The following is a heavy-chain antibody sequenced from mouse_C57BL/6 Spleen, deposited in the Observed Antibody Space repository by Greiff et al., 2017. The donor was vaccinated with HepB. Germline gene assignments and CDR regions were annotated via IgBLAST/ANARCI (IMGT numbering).Heavy chain of an antibody. Sequence: QVQLQQSGPELVKPGASVKLSCKASGYTFTSYDINWVKQRPGQGLEWIGWIYPRDGSTKYNEKFKGKATLTVDTSSSTAYMELHSLTSEDSAVYFCARGRAYYDYDGFAYWGQGTLVTVSA. CDR2: IYPRDGST. D-gene: IGHD2-4*01. J-gene: IGHJ3*01. CDR3: ARGRAYYDYDGFAY. V-gene: IGHV1-85*01. CDR1: GYTFTSYD.